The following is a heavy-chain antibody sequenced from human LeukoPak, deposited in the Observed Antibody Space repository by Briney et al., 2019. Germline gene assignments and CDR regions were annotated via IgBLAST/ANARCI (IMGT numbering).Heavy chain of an antibody. CDR3: ARWSGSVTARNYYYYMDV. CDR1: GGSISSSSYY. J-gene: IGHJ6*03. CDR2: IYYSGST. D-gene: IGHD6-6*01. V-gene: IGHV4-39*01. Sequence: PSETLSLTCTVSGGSISSSSYYWGWIRQPPGKGLEWIGSIYYSGSTYYNPSLKSRVTISVDTSKNQFSVNLSSVTAADTAVYYCARWSGSVTARNYYYYMDVWGEGTTVTVSS.